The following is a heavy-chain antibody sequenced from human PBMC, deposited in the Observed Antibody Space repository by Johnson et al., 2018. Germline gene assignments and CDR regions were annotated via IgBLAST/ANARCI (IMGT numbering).Heavy chain of an antibody. CDR1: GFTFSSYG. J-gene: IGHJ1*01. CDR2: ISYDGSNK. D-gene: IGHD3-22*01. Sequence: QVQLVQSGGGVVQPGRSLRLSCAASGFTFSSYGMHWVRQAPGKGLEWVAVISYDGSNKYYADSVKGRFTISRDNSKNTLYLQMNSLRAEDTAVYYCAKLLITMMVVAPFQHWGQGTLVTVSS. CDR3: AKLLITMMVVAPFQH. V-gene: IGHV3-30*18.